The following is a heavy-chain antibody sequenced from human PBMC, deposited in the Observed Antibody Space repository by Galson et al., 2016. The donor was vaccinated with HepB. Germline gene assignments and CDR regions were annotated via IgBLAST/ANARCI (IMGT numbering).Heavy chain of an antibody. V-gene: IGHV3-74*01. Sequence: SLRLSCAASGFTLSNYWMGWVRQAPGKGLVWVSRIKSDGSSTSYADSVKGRFTISRDNAKNMLYLQMNSLRAEDTAVYYCAAYLGVWGQGTTVTVSS. CDR1: GFTLSNYW. D-gene: IGHD2-21*01. CDR2: IKSDGSST. CDR3: AAYLGV. J-gene: IGHJ6*02.